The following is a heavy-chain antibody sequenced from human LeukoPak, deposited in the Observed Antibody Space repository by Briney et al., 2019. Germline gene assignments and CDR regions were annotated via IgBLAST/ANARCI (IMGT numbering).Heavy chain of an antibody. CDR3: ARGVGTVVTPWYFDL. CDR2: IIPIFGTA. V-gene: IGHV1-69*05. Sequence: ASVKVSCKASGGTFSSYAISWVRQAPGQGLEWMGGIIPIFGTANYAQKFQGRVTITTDESTSTAYMELSSLRSEDTAVYYCARGVGTVVTPWYFDLWGRGTLVTVSS. D-gene: IGHD4-23*01. CDR1: GGTFSSYA. J-gene: IGHJ2*01.